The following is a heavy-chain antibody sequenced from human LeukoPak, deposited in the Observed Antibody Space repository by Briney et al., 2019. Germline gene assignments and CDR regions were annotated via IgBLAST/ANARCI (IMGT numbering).Heavy chain of an antibody. CDR2: IYPGDSDT. CDR3: ARPGSSWPELNWFDP. J-gene: IGHJ5*02. Sequence: GESLKISCKGSGYSFTSYWIGWVRQMPGKGLEWMGIIYPGDSDTRYSPSFQGQVTISADKSISTAYLQWSSLKASDTAMYCCARPGSSWPELNWFDPWGQGTLVTVSS. V-gene: IGHV5-51*01. CDR1: GYSFTSYW. D-gene: IGHD6-13*01.